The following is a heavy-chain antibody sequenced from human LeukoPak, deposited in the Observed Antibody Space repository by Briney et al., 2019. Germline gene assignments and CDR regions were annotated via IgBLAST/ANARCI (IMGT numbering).Heavy chain of an antibody. D-gene: IGHD5-12*01. CDR3: ARNAGYSGYVWFDP. Sequence: GGSLRLSCAASGFTFSSYEMNWVRQAPGKGLEWVSYISSSGSTIYYAASVKGRFTISRDNAKNSLYLQMNSQRAEDTAVYYCARNAGYSGYVWFDPWGQGTLVTVSS. J-gene: IGHJ5*02. V-gene: IGHV3-48*03. CDR2: ISSSGSTI. CDR1: GFTFSSYE.